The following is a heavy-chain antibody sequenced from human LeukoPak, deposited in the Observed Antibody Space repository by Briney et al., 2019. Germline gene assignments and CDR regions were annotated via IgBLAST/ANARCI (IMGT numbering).Heavy chain of an antibody. CDR1: GFTFSSYA. V-gene: IGHV3-30-3*01. CDR3: ARSDAHYYDSSGYPDY. J-gene: IGHJ4*02. Sequence: YPGRSLRLSCAASGFTFSSYAMHWVRQAPGKGLEWVAVISYDGSDKYYADSVKGRFTISRDNSKNTLYLQMNSLRAEDTAVYYCARSDAHYYDSSGYPDYWGQGTLVTVSS. CDR2: ISYDGSDK. D-gene: IGHD3-22*01.